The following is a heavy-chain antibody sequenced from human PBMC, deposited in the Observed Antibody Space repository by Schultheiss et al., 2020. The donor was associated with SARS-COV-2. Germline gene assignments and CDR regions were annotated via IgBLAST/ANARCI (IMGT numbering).Heavy chain of an antibody. D-gene: IGHD5-12*01. CDR2: ISYDGSNK. Sequence: GGSLRLSCAASGFTFSSYWMSWVRQAPGKGLEWVAVISYDGSNKYYADSVKGRFTISRDNAKNSLYLQMNSLRDEDTAVYYCARYVDSRDYYYYGMDVWGQGTTVTVSS. CDR1: GFTFSSYW. J-gene: IGHJ6*02. V-gene: IGHV3-30*03. CDR3: ARYVDSRDYYYYGMDV.